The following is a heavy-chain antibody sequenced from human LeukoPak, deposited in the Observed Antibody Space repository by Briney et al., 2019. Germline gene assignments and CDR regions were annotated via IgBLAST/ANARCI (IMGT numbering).Heavy chain of an antibody. Sequence: PGGSLRLSCAASGFTFSSYEMNWVRQAPGKGLEWVSYISSSGSTIYYADSVKGRFTISRDNAKNSLYLQMNSLRAEDTAVYYCAGAPPTSLVHYYYYMDVWGKGTTVTISS. CDR3: AGAPPTSLVHYYYYMDV. CDR1: GFTFSSYE. CDR2: ISSSGSTI. D-gene: IGHD2-8*01. V-gene: IGHV3-48*03. J-gene: IGHJ6*03.